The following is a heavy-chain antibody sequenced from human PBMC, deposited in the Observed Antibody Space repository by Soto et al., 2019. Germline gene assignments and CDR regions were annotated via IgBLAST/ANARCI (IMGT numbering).Heavy chain of an antibody. V-gene: IGHV6-1*01. CDR3: AWSQGFLDY. CDR1: GDSVSSNSAA. J-gene: IGHJ4*02. D-gene: IGHD2-15*01. Sequence: QVPLQQSGPGLVKPSQTLSLTCAISGDSVSSNSAAWNWIRQSPSGGLEWLGRTYYRSKWYNEYAVSVNSRITVNPDTSKNQFSLQLNSVTPEDTAIYYCAWSQGFLDYWGQGTLVTVSS. CDR2: TYYRSKWYN.